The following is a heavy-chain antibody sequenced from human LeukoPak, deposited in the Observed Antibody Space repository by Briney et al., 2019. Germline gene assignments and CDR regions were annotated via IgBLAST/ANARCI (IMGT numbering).Heavy chain of an antibody. CDR2: IKQDGSEK. Sequence: GGSLRLSCAASGFTFSSYWMSWVRQAPGKGLEWVANIKQDGSEKYYVDSVKGRFTISEDNAKNSLYLQMNSLRAEDTAVYYCARVTWDQTTGRGSGYCMFDYWGQGTLVTVSS. CDR3: ARVTWDQTTGRGSGYCMFDY. V-gene: IGHV3-7*01. J-gene: IGHJ4*02. CDR1: GFTFSSYW. D-gene: IGHD3-22*01.